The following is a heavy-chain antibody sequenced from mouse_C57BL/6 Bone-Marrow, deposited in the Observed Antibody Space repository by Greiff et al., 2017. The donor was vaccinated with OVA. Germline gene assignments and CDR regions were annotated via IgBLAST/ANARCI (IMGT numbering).Heavy chain of an antibody. J-gene: IGHJ2*01. CDR1: GYTFTSYW. V-gene: IGHV1-61*01. CDR3: ARDPLFDY. Sequence: VKVVESGAELVRPGSSVKLSCKASGYTFTSYWMDWVKQRPGQGLEWIGNIYPSDSETHYNQKFKDKATLTVDKSSSTAYMQLSSLTSEDSAVYYCARDPLFDYWGQGTTLTVSS. CDR2: IYPSDSET.